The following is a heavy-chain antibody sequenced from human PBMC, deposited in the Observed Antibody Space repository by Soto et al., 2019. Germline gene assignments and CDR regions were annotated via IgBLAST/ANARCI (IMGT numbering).Heavy chain of an antibody. CDR3: ARSLTNDYGDYPFDY. CDR1: GYTFTSYA. J-gene: IGHJ4*02. CDR2: INAGNGNT. D-gene: IGHD4-17*01. V-gene: IGHV1-3*01. Sequence: ASVKVSCKASGYTFTSYAMHWVRQAPGQRLEWMGWINAGNGNTKYSQKFQGRVTITRDTSASTAYMELSSLRSEDTAVYHCARSLTNDYGDYPFDYWGQGTLVTXSS.